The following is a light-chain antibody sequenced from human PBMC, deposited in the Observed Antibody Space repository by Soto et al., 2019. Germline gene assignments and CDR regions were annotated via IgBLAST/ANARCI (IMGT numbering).Light chain of an antibody. Sequence: ESVLTQSTGTLSLSPGERATLSCRASQSVSSSYLAWYQQKPGQAPRLLIYGASSRATGIPDRFSGSGSGTDFTLTISRLEPGDFAVYYCQQYGSSPRTFGGGTKVEIK. CDR1: QSVSSSY. J-gene: IGKJ4*01. V-gene: IGKV3-20*01. CDR3: QQYGSSPRT. CDR2: GAS.